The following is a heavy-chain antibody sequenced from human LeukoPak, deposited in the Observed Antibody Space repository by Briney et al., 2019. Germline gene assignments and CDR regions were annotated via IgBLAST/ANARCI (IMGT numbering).Heavy chain of an antibody. CDR1: GFTFSNHW. Sequence: GGSLRLSCVASGFTFSNHWMQWVRQVPGKGLVWVSRLNGDGTNIIYADPVKGRFTISRDNAENTLYLQMNSLRAEDTALYYCARSQSGVFDVWGQGTMVTVSS. CDR3: ARSQSGVFDV. CDR2: LNGDGTNI. J-gene: IGHJ3*01. V-gene: IGHV3-74*01. D-gene: IGHD2-8*01.